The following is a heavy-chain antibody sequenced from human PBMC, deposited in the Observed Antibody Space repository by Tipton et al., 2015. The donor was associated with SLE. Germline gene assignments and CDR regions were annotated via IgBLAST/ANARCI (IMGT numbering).Heavy chain of an antibody. Sequence: TLSLTCTVSGGSISSSSYYWGWIRQPPGKGLEWIGGIYHSGSTYYNPSLKSRVTISVDTSKNQFSLKLSSVTAADTAVYYCAGLYGSGSFFDYWGQGTLVTVSS. J-gene: IGHJ4*02. CDR1: GGSISSSSYY. D-gene: IGHD3-10*01. V-gene: IGHV4-39*07. CDR2: IYHSGST. CDR3: AGLYGSGSFFDY.